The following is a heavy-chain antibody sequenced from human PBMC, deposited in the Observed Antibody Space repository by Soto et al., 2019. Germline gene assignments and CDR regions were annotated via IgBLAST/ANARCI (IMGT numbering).Heavy chain of an antibody. CDR3: ARDAHYGSGYDY. CDR2: INAVNGNT. D-gene: IGHD2-15*01. Sequence: ASVKVSCKASGYTFTSYAMNWVRQAPGQRLELMGWINAVNGNTKYSQKFQGRVTITADASTSTAYMELSSLRSEDTAVYYCARDAHYGSGYDYWGQGTLVTVSS. CDR1: GYTFTSYA. J-gene: IGHJ4*02. V-gene: IGHV1-3*01.